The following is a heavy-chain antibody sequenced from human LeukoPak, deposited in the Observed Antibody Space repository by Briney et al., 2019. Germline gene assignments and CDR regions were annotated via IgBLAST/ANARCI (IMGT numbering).Heavy chain of an antibody. D-gene: IGHD1-26*01. J-gene: IGHJ6*03. CDR3: ARGGIVGYYYYYMDV. CDR2: IYHSGST. CDR1: GGSISSSNW. V-gene: IGHV4-4*02. Sequence: KPSETLSLTCAVSGGSISSSNWWSWVRQPPGKGLEWIGEIYHSGSTNYNPSLKSRVTISVDKSKNQFSLKLSSVTAADTAVYYCARGGIVGYYYYYMDVWGKGTTVTISS.